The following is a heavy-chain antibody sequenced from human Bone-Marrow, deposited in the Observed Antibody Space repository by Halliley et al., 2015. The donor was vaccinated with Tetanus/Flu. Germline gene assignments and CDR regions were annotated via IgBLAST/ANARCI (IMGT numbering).Heavy chain of an antibody. J-gene: IGHJ4*02. CDR3: ARDRGDTAMTDY. D-gene: IGHD5-18*01. V-gene: IGHV4-31*03. CDR2: IYYSGST. CDR1: GGSIGSGGYY. Sequence: TLSLTCTVSGGSIGSGGYYWSWIRQHPGTGLEWIGYIYYSGSTYYNPSLKSRVSISIDTSKNQFSLKLSSVTAADTAVYYCARDRGDTAMTDYWGPGTLVTVSS.